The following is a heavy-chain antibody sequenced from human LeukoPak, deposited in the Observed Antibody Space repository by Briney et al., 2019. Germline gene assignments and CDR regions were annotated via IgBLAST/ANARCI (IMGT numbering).Heavy chain of an antibody. CDR1: GFTFDDYA. CDR2: ISWNSGSI. D-gene: IGHD6-13*01. Sequence: GGSLRLSCAASGFTFDDYAMHWVRQAPGKGLEWVSGISWNSGSIGYADSVKGRFTISRDNAKNPLYLQMNSLRAEDTALYYCAKDIDVGSSWYIFWFDPWGQGTLVTVSS. V-gene: IGHV3-9*01. CDR3: AKDIDVGSSWYIFWFDP. J-gene: IGHJ5*02.